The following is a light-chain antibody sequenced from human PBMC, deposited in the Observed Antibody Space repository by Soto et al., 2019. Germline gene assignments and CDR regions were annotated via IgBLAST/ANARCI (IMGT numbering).Light chain of an antibody. J-gene: IGKJ4*01. V-gene: IGKV1-33*01. CDR3: QQYDNLPLT. Sequence: DIQMTQSPSSLSSSVGYRFTITCQASQDIINYLNWYQQKPGKAPKLLIYDASNLETGVPSRFSGSGSGTDFTFTISSLQPEDIATYYCQQYDNLPLTFGGGTKVDIK. CDR1: QDIINY. CDR2: DAS.